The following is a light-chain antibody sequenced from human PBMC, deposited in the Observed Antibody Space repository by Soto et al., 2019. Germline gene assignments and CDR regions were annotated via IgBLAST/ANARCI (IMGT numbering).Light chain of an antibody. J-gene: IGKJ3*01. Sequence: DIQMTQSPSSLSASVGDRVTITCRASQSISSYLNWYQQKPGKAPKLLIYAASSLQSGVPSRFSGSGSGTDFTLTISSLQPEDFATYYCQQSYSTPFTLGPGTQVDIK. CDR2: AAS. V-gene: IGKV1-39*01. CDR3: QQSYSTPFT. CDR1: QSISSY.